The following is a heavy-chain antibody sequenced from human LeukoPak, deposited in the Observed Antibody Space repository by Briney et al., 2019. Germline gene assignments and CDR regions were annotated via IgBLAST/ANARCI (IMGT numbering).Heavy chain of an antibody. Sequence: SETLSLTCTVSSGSISTSNYYWGWVRQPPGTALEWIGNIFYSGSTYYSPSLKSRVTISLDTSRNQFSLKLNSVTAADTAVFFCARFVVVRGPMEYYYYYMDAWGRGTTVIVSS. CDR2: IFYSGST. V-gene: IGHV4-39*07. CDR1: SGSISTSNYY. D-gene: IGHD2-2*01. J-gene: IGHJ6*03. CDR3: ARFVVVRGPMEYYYYYMDA.